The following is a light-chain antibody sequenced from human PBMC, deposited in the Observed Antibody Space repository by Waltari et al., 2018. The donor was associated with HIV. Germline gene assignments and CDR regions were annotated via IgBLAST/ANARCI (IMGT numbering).Light chain of an antibody. V-gene: IGLV2-18*02. J-gene: IGLJ2*01. CDR2: DVS. CDR1: SSDVGNYNE. Sequence: SALTQPPSVSGSLGQSVTISCTGTSSDVGNYNEVSWYQQSQGTAPKLMIYDVSNRPSGFPYRFSGSKSGNTASLTISVLQAEDEADYYCSSFTTSITVVFGGGTKLTVL. CDR3: SSFTTSITVV.